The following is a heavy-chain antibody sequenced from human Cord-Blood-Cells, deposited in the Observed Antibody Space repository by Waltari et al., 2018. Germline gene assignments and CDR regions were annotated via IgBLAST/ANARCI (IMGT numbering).Heavy chain of an antibody. D-gene: IGHD3-10*01. CDR1: GFTFSSYS. V-gene: IGHV3-21*01. CDR3: ASIGDWYFDL. Sequence: EVQLVESGGGLVKPGGSLRLSCAASGFTFSSYSMNWVRQAPGKGLEWVSSISSSSSYRYYADSVKGRFTISRDNAKNSLYLQMNSLRAEDTAVYYCASIGDWYFDLWGRGTLVTVSS. CDR2: ISSSSSYR. J-gene: IGHJ2*01.